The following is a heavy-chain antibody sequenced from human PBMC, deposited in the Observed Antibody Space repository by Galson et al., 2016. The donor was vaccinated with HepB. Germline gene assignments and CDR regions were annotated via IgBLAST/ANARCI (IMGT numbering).Heavy chain of an antibody. J-gene: IGHJ4*02. CDR3: ARDRGDYTFDY. CDR1: GGTFSTYP. CDR2: IIPMFGTT. D-gene: IGHD4-17*01. Sequence: SVKVSCKASGGTFSTYPITWVRQAPGQGLEWMGEIIPMFGTTKYAQRIQGRVTITADESTRTAYMELSSLRSDDTAVYYCARDRGDYTFDYWGQGTLVTVSS. V-gene: IGHV1-69*13.